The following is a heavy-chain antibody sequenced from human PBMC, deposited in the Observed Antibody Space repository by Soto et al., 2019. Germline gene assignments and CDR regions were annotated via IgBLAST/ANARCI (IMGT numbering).Heavy chain of an antibody. CDR1: GGSISSGDYY. D-gene: IGHD3-9*01. J-gene: IGHJ4*02. Sequence: SETLSLTCTVSGGSISSGDYYWTWIRQPPGKGLEWMGYIYYTGNTYYNSALKSRLSISLDTSKNQFSLRLTSVTAADTAVYYCARVLTSVAADYWGRGTLVTVS. CDR2: IYYTGNT. CDR3: ARVLTSVAADY. V-gene: IGHV4-30-4*01.